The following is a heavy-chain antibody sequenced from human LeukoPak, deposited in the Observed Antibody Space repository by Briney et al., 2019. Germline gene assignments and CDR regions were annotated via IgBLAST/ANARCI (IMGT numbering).Heavy chain of an antibody. CDR3: ARVPLYSGTYYFDY. CDR1: GGSISSGDYY. CDR2: IYYSGST. V-gene: IGHV4-30-4*02. D-gene: IGHD1-26*01. Sequence: SETLSLTCTVSGGSISSGDYYWSWIRQPPGKGLEWIGYIYYSGSTYYNPSLKSRVTISVDTSKNQFSLKLSSVTAADTAVYYCARVPLYSGTYYFDYWGQGTLVTVSS. J-gene: IGHJ4*02.